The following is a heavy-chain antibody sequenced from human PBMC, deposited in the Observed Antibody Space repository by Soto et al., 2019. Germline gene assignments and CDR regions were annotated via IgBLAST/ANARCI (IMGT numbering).Heavy chain of an antibody. CDR1: RGSVSSGGYS. Sequence: LSLTCVLTRGSVSSGGYSWNWIRQPPGKALGWIGFIFDSESTFYNPSLKSRVTISVERSKNQFSLRLTSVTAADTAVYYCARERRYCGGGTCSDGLDVWGPGTTVTVSS. V-gene: IGHV4-30-2*01. CDR2: IFDSEST. J-gene: IGHJ6*02. CDR3: ARERRYCGGGTCSDGLDV. D-gene: IGHD2-15*01.